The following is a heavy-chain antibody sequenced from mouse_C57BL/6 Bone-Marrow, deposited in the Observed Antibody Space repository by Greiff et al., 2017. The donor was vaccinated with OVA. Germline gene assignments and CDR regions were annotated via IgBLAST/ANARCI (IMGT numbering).Heavy chain of an antibody. J-gene: IGHJ4*01. V-gene: IGHV1-39*01. D-gene: IGHD1-1*01. CDR2: INPNYGTT. CDR1: GYSFTDYN. Sequence: VHVKQSGPELVKPGASVKISCKASGYSFTDYNMNWVKQSTGKSLEWIGVINPNYGTTSYNQKFKGQAPLTVATSSSPAYMQLNSLTSEDSAVYYCARTYGSSYEDAMDYWGQGTSVTVSS. CDR3: ARTYGSSYEDAMDY.